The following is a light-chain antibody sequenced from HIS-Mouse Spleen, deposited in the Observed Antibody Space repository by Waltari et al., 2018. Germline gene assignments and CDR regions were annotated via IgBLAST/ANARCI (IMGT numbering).Light chain of an antibody. J-gene: IGLJ2*01. CDR3: YSTDSSGNHRV. CDR2: GDS. V-gene: IGLV3-10*01. Sequence: SYELTQPPSVSVSPGQTARITCSGDVLPKKYAYWYQQKSGQAPVLVIYGDSKRPSGIPERCSGSSSGTMATLTISGAQVEDEADYYCYSTDSSGNHRVFGGGTKLTVL. CDR1: VLPKKY.